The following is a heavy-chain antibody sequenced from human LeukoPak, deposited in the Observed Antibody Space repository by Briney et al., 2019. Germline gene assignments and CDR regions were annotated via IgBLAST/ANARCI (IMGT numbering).Heavy chain of an antibody. V-gene: IGHV3-21*01. CDR1: GFTFSSYS. CDR2: ISSSSSYI. CDR3: AKSRMGPTEFDAFDI. Sequence: PGGSLRLSCAASGFTFSSYSMNWVRQAPGKGLEWVSSISSSSSYIYYADSVKGRFTISRDNAKNSLYLQMNSLRAEDTAVYYCAKSRMGPTEFDAFDIWGQGTMVTVSS. J-gene: IGHJ3*02. D-gene: IGHD3-10*01.